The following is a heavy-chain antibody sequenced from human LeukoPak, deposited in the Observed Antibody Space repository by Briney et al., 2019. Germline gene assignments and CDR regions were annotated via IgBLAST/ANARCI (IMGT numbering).Heavy chain of an antibody. CDR1: GGSFSGYY. D-gene: IGHD2-15*01. Sequence: SETLSLTCAVYGGSFSGYYWSWIRQPPGKGLEWIGEINHSGSTNYNPSLKSRVTISVDTSKNQFSLKLNSVTAADTAVYYCARDRGPHNYFDFWGQGTLVTVSS. J-gene: IGHJ4*02. CDR3: ARDRGPHNYFDF. V-gene: IGHV4-34*01. CDR2: INHSGST.